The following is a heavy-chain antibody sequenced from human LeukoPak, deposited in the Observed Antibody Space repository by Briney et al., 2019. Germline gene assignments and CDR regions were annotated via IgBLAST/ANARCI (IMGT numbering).Heavy chain of an antibody. J-gene: IGHJ4*02. CDR2: TYYRSKWKY. D-gene: IGHD2-21*02. CDR3: TREGAGAETAFHY. V-gene: IGHV6-1*01. CDR1: GDSVSSSTSV. Sequence: SQTLSLACAISGDSVSSSTSVWNWVRQSPSRGLEWLGRTYYRSKWKYDYVVSVKSRISITLDTSRNQFSLQLNSVTPEDTAVYYCTREGAGAETAFHYWAQGTLVTVSS.